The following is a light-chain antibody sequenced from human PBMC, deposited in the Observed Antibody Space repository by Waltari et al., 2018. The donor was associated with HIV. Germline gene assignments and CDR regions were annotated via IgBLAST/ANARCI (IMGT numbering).Light chain of an antibody. CDR1: QSVLDSSNNKNF. CDR3: QQHYTTPYT. J-gene: IGKJ2*01. V-gene: IGKV4-1*01. Sequence: DIVMTQSPDSLALSQSARAAINCQANQSVLDSSNNKNFLAWYQQKSGQRPKLLVYWASTRESGVPDRFSGSGSGTDFTLTISSLQAEDVAVYFCQQHYTTPYTFGQGTKLEIK. CDR2: WAS.